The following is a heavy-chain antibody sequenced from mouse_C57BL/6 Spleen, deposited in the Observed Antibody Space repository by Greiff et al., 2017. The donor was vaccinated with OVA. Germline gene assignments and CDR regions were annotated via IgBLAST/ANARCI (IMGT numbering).Heavy chain of an antibody. CDR2: IDPSDSYT. CDR3: ARGGDLPDY. CDR1: GYTFPGSW. Sequence: QVQLQQPGAELVKPGASVRLSCKASGYTFPGSWMRWLKQRPGQGLGWIGEIDPSDSYTNSNKKFKGKATLTVDTSSSTAYMQLSSLTSEDSAVYYCARGGDLPDYWGQGTSVTVSS. J-gene: IGHJ4*01. V-gene: IGHV1-50*01.